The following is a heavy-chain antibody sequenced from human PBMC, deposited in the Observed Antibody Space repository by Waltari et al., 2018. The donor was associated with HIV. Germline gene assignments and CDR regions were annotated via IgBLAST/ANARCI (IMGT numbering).Heavy chain of an antibody. CDR3: ARDRNYYYDSSGYFFNAFDI. CDR2: IYTSGST. J-gene: IGHJ3*02. Sequence: QVQLQESGPGLVQPSQTMLLTCPVSGGSISSGSYSRRWIRKPAGKGLEWIGRIYTSGSTNYNPSLKSRVTISVDTSKNQFSLKLSSVTAADTAVYYCARDRNYYYDSSGYFFNAFDIWGQGTMVTVSS. V-gene: IGHV4-61*02. D-gene: IGHD3-22*01. CDR1: GGSISSGSYS.